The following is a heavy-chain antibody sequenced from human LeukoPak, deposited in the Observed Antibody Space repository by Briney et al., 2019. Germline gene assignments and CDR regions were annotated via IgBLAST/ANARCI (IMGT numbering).Heavy chain of an antibody. CDR2: IYTSGST. V-gene: IGHV4-4*07. Sequence: PSETLSLTCTVSGGSISSYYWSWIRQPAGKGLEWIGRIYTSGSTNYNPSLKSRVTMSVDTSKNQFSLRLSSVTAADTALYYCARDEQLGKWFDPWGQGTLVTVSS. CDR3: ARDEQLGKWFDP. D-gene: IGHD6-13*01. CDR1: GGSISSYY. J-gene: IGHJ5*02.